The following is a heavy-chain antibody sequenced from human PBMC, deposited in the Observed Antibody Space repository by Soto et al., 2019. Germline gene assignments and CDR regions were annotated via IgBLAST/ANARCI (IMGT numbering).Heavy chain of an antibody. CDR1: GGSISSGGYY. D-gene: IGHD1-1*01. CDR2: IYYSGGT. Sequence: QVQLQESGPGLVKPSQTLSLTCTVSGGSISSGGYYWSWIRQHPGKGLEWIGYIYYSGGTYYNPSLNSRVIISVDTSKNQFSLKLSSVTAADTAVYYCARDGAGTRLGAFDIWGQGTMVTVSS. J-gene: IGHJ3*02. CDR3: ARDGAGTRLGAFDI. V-gene: IGHV4-31*03.